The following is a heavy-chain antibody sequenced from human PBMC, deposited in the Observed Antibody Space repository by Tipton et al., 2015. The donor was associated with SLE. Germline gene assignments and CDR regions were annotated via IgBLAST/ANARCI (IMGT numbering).Heavy chain of an antibody. J-gene: IGHJ2*01. V-gene: IGHV4-31*03. CDR3: ARTGDRWYFDL. CDR1: GGSISSGGHY. D-gene: IGHD1-26*01. Sequence: TLSLTCTVSGGSISSGGHYWTWIRQHPGMGLEFIAFIYFSGRTYYSPSLKSRVTISVDTSENHFSLKLSSVTAADTAVYYCARTGDRWYFDLWGHGTLLTVSS. CDR2: IYFSGRT.